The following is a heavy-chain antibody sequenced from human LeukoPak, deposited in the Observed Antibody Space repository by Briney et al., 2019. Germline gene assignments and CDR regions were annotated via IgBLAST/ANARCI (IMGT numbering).Heavy chain of an antibody. CDR1: GFSFSDYY. Sequence: PGGSLRLSCAASGFSFSDYYMSWIRQAPGKGLEWVSYISGSSSYTDYADSVKGRFTISRDNAKNSLYLQMNSLRDEDTAVYYCARDHYSRNDHWGQGTLVTVST. CDR3: ARDHYSRNDH. V-gene: IGHV3-11*06. D-gene: IGHD4-11*01. CDR2: ISGSSSYT. J-gene: IGHJ4*02.